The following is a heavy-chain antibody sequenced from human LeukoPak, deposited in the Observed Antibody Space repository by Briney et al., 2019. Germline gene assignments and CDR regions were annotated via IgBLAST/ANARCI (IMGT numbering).Heavy chain of an antibody. D-gene: IGHD3-10*01. CDR1: GFTFSSYG. CDR2: INHSGST. Sequence: PGGSLRLSCPASGFTFSSYGMHWIRQPPGKGLEWIGEINHSGSTNYNPSLKSRVTISVDTSKNQFSLKLSSVTAADTAVYYCASHSRGFGEIMRNWFDPWGQGTLVTVSS. V-gene: IGHV4-34*01. J-gene: IGHJ5*02. CDR3: ASHSRGFGEIMRNWFDP.